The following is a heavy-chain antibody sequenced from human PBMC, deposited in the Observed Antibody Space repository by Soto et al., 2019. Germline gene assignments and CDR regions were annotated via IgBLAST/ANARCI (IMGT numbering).Heavy chain of an antibody. CDR2: ISGSGTGT. Sequence: GGSLRLSCAASGVTFISYAMSWVRQAPGRGLEWASVISGSGTGTYYADSVKGRFTVSRDNSKNTLYLQMNSLRAEDTAVYYCAKLARYNFGSGLCFDNWGRGILVTVSS. J-gene: IGHJ4*02. D-gene: IGHD3-10*01. V-gene: IGHV3-23*01. CDR1: GVTFISYA. CDR3: AKLARYNFGSGLCFDN.